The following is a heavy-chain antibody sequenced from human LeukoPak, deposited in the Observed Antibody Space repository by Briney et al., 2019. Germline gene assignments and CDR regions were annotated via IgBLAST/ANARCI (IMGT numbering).Heavy chain of an antibody. D-gene: IGHD3-10*01. V-gene: IGHV3-30*18. CDR3: AKTPVRDYYGSGREIYYYYYGMDV. CDR1: GFTFSSYG. J-gene: IGHJ6*02. Sequence: GGSLRLSCAASGFTFSSYGMHWVRQAPGKGLEWVAVISYDGSNKYHADSVKGRFTISRDNSKNTLYLQMNSLRAEDTAVYYCAKTPVRDYYGSGREIYYYYYGMDVWGQGTTVTVSS. CDR2: ISYDGSNK.